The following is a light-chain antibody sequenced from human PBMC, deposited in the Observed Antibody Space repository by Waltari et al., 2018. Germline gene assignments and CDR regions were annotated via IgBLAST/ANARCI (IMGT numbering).Light chain of an antibody. CDR3: QQLHIYPRT. Sequence: DIQLTQSPSFLSASVGDRVTITCRATQGISIYLVWYQQKPGKAPRVLIYAASTLQSGVPSRFSGSGSGTEFTLTISSLQPEDFATYYCQQLHIYPRTFGQGTKVEIK. CDR1: QGISIY. CDR2: AAS. J-gene: IGKJ1*01. V-gene: IGKV1-9*01.